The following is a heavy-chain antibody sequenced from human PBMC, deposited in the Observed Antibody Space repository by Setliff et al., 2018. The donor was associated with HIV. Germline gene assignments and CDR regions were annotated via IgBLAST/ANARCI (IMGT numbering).Heavy chain of an antibody. V-gene: IGHV1-69*13. Sequence: GASVKVSCKASGGTFSSYAISWVRQAPGQGLEWMGGIIPMFGTANYAQKFQGRVTITADESTNTAYMELSSLRSEDTAIYYCARIVGATPGDYWGRGTLVTVSS. CDR1: GGTFSSYA. J-gene: IGHJ4*02. CDR2: IIPMFGTA. D-gene: IGHD1-26*01. CDR3: ARIVGATPGDY.